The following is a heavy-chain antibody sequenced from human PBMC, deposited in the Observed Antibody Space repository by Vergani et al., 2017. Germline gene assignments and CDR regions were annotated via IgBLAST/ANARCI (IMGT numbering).Heavy chain of an antibody. J-gene: IGHJ6*02. CDR2: IYTSGST. CDR3: ARDRSDAVMTDYYYYYGMDV. V-gene: IGHV4-61*02. Sequence: QVQLQESGPGLVKPSQTLSLTCTVSGGSISSGSYYWSWIRQPAGKGLEWIGRIYTSGSTNYNPSLKSRVTISVDTSKNQFSLKLSSVTAADTAVYYCARDRSDAVMTDYYYYYGMDVWGQGTTVTVSS. D-gene: IGHD2-21*01. CDR1: GGSISSGSYY.